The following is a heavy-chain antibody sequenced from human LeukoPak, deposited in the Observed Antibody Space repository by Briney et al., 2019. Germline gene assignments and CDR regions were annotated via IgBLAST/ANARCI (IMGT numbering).Heavy chain of an antibody. V-gene: IGHV3-66*02. CDR3: ASLAGDI. CDR2: IHSGGST. Sequence: PGGFLRLSCAASGFTVSSHYMSWVRQAPGKGLEWVSVIHSGGSTYHADSVKGRLTISRDSSKNTVYLQMNSMRVEDTAVYYCASLAGDIWGQGTMVTVSS. J-gene: IGHJ3*02. D-gene: IGHD6-19*01. CDR1: GFTVSSHY.